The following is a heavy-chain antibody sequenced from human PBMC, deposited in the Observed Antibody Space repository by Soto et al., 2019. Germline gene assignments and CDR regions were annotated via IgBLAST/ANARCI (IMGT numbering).Heavy chain of an antibody. CDR3: ARGRSITIFGNWFDP. Sequence: SETLSLTCAVYGGSFSGYYWSWIRQPPGKGLEWIGEINHSGSTNYNPSLKSRVTILVDTSKNQFSLKLSSVTAADTAVYYCARGRSITIFGNWFDPWGQGTLVTVSS. CDR2: INHSGST. D-gene: IGHD3-3*01. V-gene: IGHV4-34*01. CDR1: GGSFSGYY. J-gene: IGHJ5*02.